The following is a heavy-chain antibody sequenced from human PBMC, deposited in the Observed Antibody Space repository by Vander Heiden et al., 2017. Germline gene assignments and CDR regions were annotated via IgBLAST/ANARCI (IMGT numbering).Heavy chain of an antibody. V-gene: IGHV3-30-3*01. Sequence: QVQLVESGGGVVQPGRSLRLSCAASGFPFSSYAMHWVRQAPGKGLEWVAVISYDGSNKYYADSVKGRFTISRDNSKNTLYLQMNSLRAEDTAVYYCARGEGYYYHGMDVWGQGTTVTVSS. CDR3: ARGEGYYYHGMDV. CDR1: GFPFSSYA. CDR2: ISYDGSNK. D-gene: IGHD1-26*01. J-gene: IGHJ6*02.